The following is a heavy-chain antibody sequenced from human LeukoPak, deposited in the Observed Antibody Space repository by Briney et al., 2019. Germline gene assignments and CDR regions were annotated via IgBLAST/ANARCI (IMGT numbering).Heavy chain of an antibody. CDR3: ARDLTVMATNLGASDAFDI. CDR1: GGTFSSYA. J-gene: IGHJ3*02. V-gene: IGHV1-69*04. Sequence: GSSVKVSFKASGGTFSSYAISWVRQAPGQGLEWMGRIIPILGTANYAQKFQDRVTITADKSTSTAYMELSSLRSEDTAVYYCARDLTVMATNLGASDAFDIWGQGTMVTVSS. D-gene: IGHD5-24*01. CDR2: IIPILGTA.